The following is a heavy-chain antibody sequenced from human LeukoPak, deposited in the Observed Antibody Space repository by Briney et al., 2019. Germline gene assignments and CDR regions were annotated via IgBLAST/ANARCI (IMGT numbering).Heavy chain of an antibody. CDR1: GYTFTGYY. CDR3: ARGITGTTPVRDY. CDR2: INPNSGGT. J-gene: IGHJ4*02. D-gene: IGHD1-7*01. Sequence: ASVKVSCKAPGYTFTGYYMHWVRQAPGQGLEWMGWINPNSGGTNYAQKFQGRVTMTRDTSISTAYMELSRLRSDDTAVYYCARGITGTTPVRDYWGQGTLVTVSS. V-gene: IGHV1-2*02.